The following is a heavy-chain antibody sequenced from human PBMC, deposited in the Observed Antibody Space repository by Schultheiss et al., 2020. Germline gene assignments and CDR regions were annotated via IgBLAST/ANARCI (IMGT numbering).Heavy chain of an antibody. J-gene: IGHJ6*02. CDR2: IYYSGST. V-gene: IGHV4-39*01. CDR3: ARHLRFLEWLGDYYYGMDV. D-gene: IGHD3-3*01. Sequence: SETLSLTCTVSGGSVSSGSYYWSWIRQPPGKGLEWIGSIYYSGSTYYNPSLKSRVTISVDTSKNQFSLKLSSVTAADTAVYYCARHLRFLEWLGDYYYGMDVWGQGTTVTVSS. CDR1: GGSVSSGSYY.